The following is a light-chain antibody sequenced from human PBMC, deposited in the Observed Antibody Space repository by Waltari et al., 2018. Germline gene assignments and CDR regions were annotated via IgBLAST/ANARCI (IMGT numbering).Light chain of an antibody. Sequence: DIQMTQSPSPLSASVGDRVTIPCRASQSISRYLAWYQQKPGKAPKLLIYQTSNLESGVPSRFSGSGSGTEFTLTISSLQSDDFASYYCQQYYSYSGYTFGQGTKLEI. CDR1: QSISRY. V-gene: IGKV1-5*03. CDR2: QTS. J-gene: IGKJ2*01. CDR3: QQYYSYSGYT.